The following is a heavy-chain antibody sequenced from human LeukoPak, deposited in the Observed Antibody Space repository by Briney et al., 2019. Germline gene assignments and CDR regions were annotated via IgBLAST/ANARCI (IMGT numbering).Heavy chain of an antibody. CDR1: GYTFTGYH. Sequence: ASVKVSCKASGYTFTGYHVHWVRQAPGQGLEWMGWINPNSGGTNNAQKFQGRVTMTRDTSISTAYMELSSLGYDDTAVYYCARIISYGGADGFDIWGQGTMVTVSS. CDR3: ARIISYGGADGFDI. J-gene: IGHJ3*02. CDR2: INPNSGGT. V-gene: IGHV1-2*02. D-gene: IGHD5-18*01.